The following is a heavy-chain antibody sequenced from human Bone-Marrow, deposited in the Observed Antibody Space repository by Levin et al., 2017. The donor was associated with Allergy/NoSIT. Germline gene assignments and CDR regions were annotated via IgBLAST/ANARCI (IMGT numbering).Heavy chain of an antibody. CDR3: ARDAGGGSGWFDP. CDR2: VYSGGST. V-gene: IGHV4-4*07. J-gene: IGHJ5*02. CDR1: GGSISSYY. D-gene: IGHD3-16*01. Sequence: ESLKISCTVSGGSISSYYWSWIRQPAGKGLEWIGRVYSGGSTKYNPSLKSRVTMSVDTSKNQFSLRLSSVTAADTAVYYCARDAGGGSGWFDPWGQGTLVTVSS.